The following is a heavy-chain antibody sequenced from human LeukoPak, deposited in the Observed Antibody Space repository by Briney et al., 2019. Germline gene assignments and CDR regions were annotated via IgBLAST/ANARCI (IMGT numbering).Heavy chain of an antibody. CDR2: ISGSGGST. Sequence: GGSLRLSCAASGFTFGSYAMSWVRQAPGKGLEWVSAISGSGGSTHYADSVKGRFTISRDNSKNTLYLQMNSLRAEDTAVYYCAKHPNRYDILTGYYPLYYFDYWGQGTLVTVSS. J-gene: IGHJ4*02. V-gene: IGHV3-23*01. D-gene: IGHD3-9*01. CDR3: AKHPNRYDILTGYYPLYYFDY. CDR1: GFTFGSYA.